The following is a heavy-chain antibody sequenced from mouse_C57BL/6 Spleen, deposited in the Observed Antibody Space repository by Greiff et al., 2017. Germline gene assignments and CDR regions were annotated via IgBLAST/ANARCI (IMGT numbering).Heavy chain of an antibody. Sequence: VQLKQSGGGLVKPGGSLKLSCAASGFTFSSYAMSWVRQTPEKRLEWVATISDGGSYTYYPDNVKGRFTISRDNAKNNLYLQMSHLKSEDTAMYYCARALDHYYAMDYWGQGTSVTVSS. CDR1: GFTFSSYA. V-gene: IGHV5-4*01. J-gene: IGHJ4*01. CDR3: ARALDHYYAMDY. CDR2: ISDGGSYT.